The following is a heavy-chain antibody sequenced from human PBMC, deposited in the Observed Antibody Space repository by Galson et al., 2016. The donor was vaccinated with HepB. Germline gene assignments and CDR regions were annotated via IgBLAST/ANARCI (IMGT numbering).Heavy chain of an antibody. CDR1: GGSVGSGHYF. CDR3: ARARGRQLLDY. Sequence: SETLSLTCTVSGGSVGSGHYFWSWIRQSAGKGLEWIGNVDDLGNTNYNPSLQRRVSISPDTSKNQFSLRLSSVPAADTAIYYCARARGRQLLDYWGQGTRVSVSS. J-gene: IGHJ4*02. V-gene: IGHV4-61*01. D-gene: IGHD6-13*01. CDR2: VDDLGNT.